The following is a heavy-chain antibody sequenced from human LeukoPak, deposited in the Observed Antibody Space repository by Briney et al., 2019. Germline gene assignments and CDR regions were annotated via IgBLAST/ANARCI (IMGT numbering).Heavy chain of an antibody. CDR3: ARGAQWPY. V-gene: IGHV3-48*01. Sequence: PGGSLRLSCAASGFTFDDYAMHWVRQAPGKGLEWVSYISSSSNIMNYADSVKGRFTTSRDNAKNSLYLQMNSLRAEDTAVYYCARGAQWPYWGQGTLVTVSS. J-gene: IGHJ4*02. CDR1: GFTFDDYA. D-gene: IGHD6-19*01. CDR2: ISSSSNIM.